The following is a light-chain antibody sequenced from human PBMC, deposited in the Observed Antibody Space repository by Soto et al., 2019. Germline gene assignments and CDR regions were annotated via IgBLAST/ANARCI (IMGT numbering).Light chain of an antibody. CDR2: DVS. V-gene: IGLV2-14*01. CDR3: SSYTSSSTVWV. J-gene: IGLJ2*01. Sequence: QSVLTQPASVSGSPGQSITISCTGTRSDVGGYNYVSWYQQHPGKAPKLMIYDVSNRPSGVSNRFSGSKSGNTASLTISGLQAEDEADYYCSSYTSSSTVWVFGGGTKVTVL. CDR1: RSDVGGYNY.